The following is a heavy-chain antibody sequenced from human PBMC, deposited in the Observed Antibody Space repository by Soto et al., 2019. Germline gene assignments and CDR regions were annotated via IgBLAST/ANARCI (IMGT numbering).Heavy chain of an antibody. J-gene: IGHJ4*02. CDR1: GFTVSAYD. V-gene: IGHV3-23*01. D-gene: IGHD6-6*01. CDR2: ISGSADGT. Sequence: GGALRLSCAASGFTVSAYDMHWVRQTTGKGLEWVSAISGSADGTDYANSVKGRFTISRDNSKNTLYLQMNSLRAEDTAVYYCAKPREQLVPREFVNWGQGTLVTVSS. CDR3: AKPREQLVPREFVN.